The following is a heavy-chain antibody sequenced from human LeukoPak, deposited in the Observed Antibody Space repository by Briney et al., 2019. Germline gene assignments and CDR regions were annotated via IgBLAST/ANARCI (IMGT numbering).Heavy chain of an antibody. CDR3: ARVVTAAWDWFDP. CDR2: ISSSGSFI. J-gene: IGHJ5*02. D-gene: IGHD2-2*01. V-gene: IGHV3-21*01. Sequence: GGSLRLSCAASGFTFSSYGMNWVRQAPGKGLEWVSSISSSGSFIYYADSVKGRLTTSRDNAKNSLYLQMNSLRADDTAVYYCARVVTAAWDWFDPWGQGTLVTVSS. CDR1: GFTFSSYG.